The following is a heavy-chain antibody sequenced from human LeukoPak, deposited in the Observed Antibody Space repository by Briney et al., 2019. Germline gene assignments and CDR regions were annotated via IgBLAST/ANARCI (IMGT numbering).Heavy chain of an antibody. J-gene: IGHJ4*02. D-gene: IGHD3-16*01. Sequence: SETLSLTCAVYGGSFSGYYWSWIRQPPGKGLEWMGEINHSGSTNYNPSLKGRVTISVDTSKNQFSLKLSSVTAADTAVYYCARGLRVWGSYQRYRGLIYWGQGTLVTVSS. CDR1: GGSFSGYY. V-gene: IGHV4-34*01. CDR2: INHSGST. CDR3: ARGLRVWGSYQRYRGLIY.